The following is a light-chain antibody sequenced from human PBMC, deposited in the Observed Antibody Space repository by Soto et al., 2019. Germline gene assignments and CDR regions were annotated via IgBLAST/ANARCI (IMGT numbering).Light chain of an antibody. CDR2: KTS. V-gene: IGKV1-5*03. Sequence: DIHMTQSPSTVSASVGDRVTITCRASQPVDPWLAWHQQKPGKAPRVLIYKTSDLENGVPSRFSGSRSGAVYALTISGVQPDDFATYYCQQYYSRETFGQGTRVEV. CDR1: QPVDPW. CDR3: QQYYSRET. J-gene: IGKJ1*01.